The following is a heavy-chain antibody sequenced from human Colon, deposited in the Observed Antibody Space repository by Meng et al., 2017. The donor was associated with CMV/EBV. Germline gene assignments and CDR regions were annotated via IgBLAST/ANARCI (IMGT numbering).Heavy chain of an antibody. J-gene: IGHJ4*02. CDR1: GFTFSSYA. Sequence: GESLKISCEASGFTFSSYAMHWVRQAPGKGLEWVAVISYDGSNKYYADSVKGRFTISRDNSKNTLYLQMNSLRAEDTAVYYCARDQGAKYSSSWYNYWGQGTLVTVSS. D-gene: IGHD6-13*01. CDR3: ARDQGAKYSSSWYNY. V-gene: IGHV3-30-3*01. CDR2: ISYDGSNK.